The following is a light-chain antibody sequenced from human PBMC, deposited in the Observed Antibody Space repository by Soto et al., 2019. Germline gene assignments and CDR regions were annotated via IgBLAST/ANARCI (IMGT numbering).Light chain of an antibody. J-gene: IGKJ2*01. V-gene: IGKV1-39*01. CDR3: QQSYSTLPMYT. CDR2: AAS. CDR1: QSISSY. Sequence: DIQMTQSPSSLSASVGDRVTITCRASQSISSYLNWCQQKPGKAPKLLIYAASSLQSGVPSRFSSSGSGTDFTLTISSLQPEDFATYYCQQSYSTLPMYTFGQGTKVDIK.